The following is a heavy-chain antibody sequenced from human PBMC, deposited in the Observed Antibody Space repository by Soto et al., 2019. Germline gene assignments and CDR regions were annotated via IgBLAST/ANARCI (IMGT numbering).Heavy chain of an antibody. Sequence: GGSLRLSCAASGFTFSSYWMSWVRQAPGKGLEWVANIKQDGSEKYYVDSVKGRFTISRDNAKNSLYLQMNSLRAEDTAVYYCARGGRGQLLFFSLPDYWGQGTLVTVSS. CDR3: ARGGRGQLLFFSLPDY. CDR1: GFTFSSYW. CDR2: IKQDGSEK. J-gene: IGHJ4*02. V-gene: IGHV3-7*01. D-gene: IGHD2-2*01.